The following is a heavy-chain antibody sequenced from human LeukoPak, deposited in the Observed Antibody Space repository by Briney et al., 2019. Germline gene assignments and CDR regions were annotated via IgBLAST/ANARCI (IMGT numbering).Heavy chain of an antibody. D-gene: IGHD3-22*01. CDR2: ISGSGGST. CDR3: AKDCRDLYDSSGLDAFDI. V-gene: IGHV3-23*01. CDR1: GFTFSSYA. Sequence: SGGSLRLSCAASGFTFSSYAMSWVGQAPGKGLEWVSAISGSGGSTYYADSVKGRFTISRDNSKNTLYLQMNSLRAEDTAVYYCAKDCRDLYDSSGLDAFDIWGQGTMVTVSS. J-gene: IGHJ3*02.